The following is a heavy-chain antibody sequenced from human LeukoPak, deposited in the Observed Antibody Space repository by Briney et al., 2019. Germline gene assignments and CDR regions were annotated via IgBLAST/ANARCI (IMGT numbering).Heavy chain of an antibody. D-gene: IGHD3-9*01. J-gene: IGHJ6*04. CDR1: GGSISSGGYP. CDR3: ASVGGGFVAGYYGANYCYGMDV. Sequence: SQTLSLTCAVSGGSISSGGYPWSWIRQPPGKGLEWIGYIYHSGSTYYNPSLKSRVTISVDRSKNRFSLKLSSVTAADTAVYYCASVGGGFVAGYYGANYCYGMDVWGKGTTVTVSS. V-gene: IGHV4-30-2*01. CDR2: IYHSGST.